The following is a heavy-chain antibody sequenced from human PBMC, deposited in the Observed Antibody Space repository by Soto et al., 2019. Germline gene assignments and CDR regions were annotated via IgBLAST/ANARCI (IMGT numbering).Heavy chain of an antibody. J-gene: IGHJ4*02. CDR2: ISSSSSTI. Sequence: PGVPQRLPCAAFGFTFSIYSVNWVLQAPEKGLEWVSYISSSSSTIYYTDSVKGRFTISRDNAKNSLYLQMNSLRDEDTAVYYCARVFDNWNDPRLDYWGQGTLVTVSS. V-gene: IGHV3-48*02. D-gene: IGHD1-1*01. CDR1: GFTFSIYS. CDR3: ARVFDNWNDPRLDY.